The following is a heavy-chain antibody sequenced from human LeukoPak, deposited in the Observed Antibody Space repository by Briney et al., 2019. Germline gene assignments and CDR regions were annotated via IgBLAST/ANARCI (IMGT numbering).Heavy chain of an antibody. J-gene: IGHJ4*02. V-gene: IGHV1-18*01. D-gene: IGHD6-13*01. CDR3: ATTIRAHSSSWYAY. CDR2: ISAYNGNT. Sequence: ASVKVSCKASGYTFTSYGISWVRQAPGQGLEWMGWISAYNGNTNYAQKLQGRVTMTTDTSTSTAYMELRSLRSDDTAVYYCATTIRAHSSSWYAYWGQGTLVTVSS. CDR1: GYTFTSYG.